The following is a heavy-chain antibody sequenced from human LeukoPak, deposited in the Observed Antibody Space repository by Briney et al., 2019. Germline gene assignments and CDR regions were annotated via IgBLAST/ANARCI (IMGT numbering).Heavy chain of an antibody. Sequence: GRSLRLSCAASGFTFSSYSMNWVRQAPGKGLEWVSSISSSSSYIYYADSVKGRFTISRDNAKNSLYLQMNSLRAEDTAVYYCARAPYSSSWYGLNWFDPWGQGTLVTVSS. CDR1: GFTFSSYS. J-gene: IGHJ5*02. CDR3: ARAPYSSSWYGLNWFDP. D-gene: IGHD6-13*01. CDR2: ISSSSSYI. V-gene: IGHV3-21*01.